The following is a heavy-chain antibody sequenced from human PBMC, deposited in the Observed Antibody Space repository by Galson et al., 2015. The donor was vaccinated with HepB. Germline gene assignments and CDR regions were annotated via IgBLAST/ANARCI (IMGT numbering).Heavy chain of an antibody. J-gene: IGHJ4*02. CDR2: ISSSSTTR. Sequence: SLRLSCAASGFTFSGYGMNWVRQTPGKGLEYLSYISSSSTTRYYADSVKGRFTISRDNAKNSLYLQMNSLRDEDTGLYYCASGGREYLGGSYYFDSWGQGTLVTVSS. D-gene: IGHD2-2*01. V-gene: IGHV3-48*02. CDR3: ASGGREYLGGSYYFDS. CDR1: GFTFSGYG.